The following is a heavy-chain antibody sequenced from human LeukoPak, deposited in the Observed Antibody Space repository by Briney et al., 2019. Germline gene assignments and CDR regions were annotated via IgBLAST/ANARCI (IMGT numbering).Heavy chain of an antibody. D-gene: IGHD1-1*01. CDR2: INPNTGGT. J-gene: IGHJ4*02. CDR3: APELERPYFDY. V-gene: IGHV1-2*02. CDR1: GYTFSGYY. Sequence: ASVKVSCKASGYTFSGYYIHWVRQAPGQGLEWMGWINPNTGGTKYAQRFQDRVTMTRDTSISTAYMELSRLRSDDTAVYYCAPELERPYFDYWGQGTLVTVSS.